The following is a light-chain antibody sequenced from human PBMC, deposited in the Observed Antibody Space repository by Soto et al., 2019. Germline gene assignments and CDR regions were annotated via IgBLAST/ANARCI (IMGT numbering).Light chain of an antibody. CDR2: GAS. V-gene: IGKV3D-15*01. J-gene: IGKJ1*01. CDR1: QSVSIN. CDR3: QQYNTWPRA. Sequence: EIVMTQSPPTLSVSPGEGATLSCRASQSVSINLAWYQQKPGQAPRLLIYGASTRATGIPARFSGSGSGTEFTLTISSLQSEDFAVYYCQQYNTWPRAFGRGTKVEIK.